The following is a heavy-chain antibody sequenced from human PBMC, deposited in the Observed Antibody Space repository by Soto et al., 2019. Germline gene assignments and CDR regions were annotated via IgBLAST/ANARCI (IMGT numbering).Heavy chain of an antibody. V-gene: IGHV5-51*01. D-gene: IGHD3-16*01. CDR1: GYNFNNYW. J-gene: IGHJ6*02. CDR2: IYVGDSEI. Sequence: GESLKISCKGSGYNFNNYWIAWVRQMPGKGLEWMGMIYVGDSEIRYTPSFQGHVTISADKSINTAYLQWSSLKASDTAVYYCARGGSLYYYYGIDIWGQGTTVTVSS. CDR3: ARGGSLYYYYGIDI.